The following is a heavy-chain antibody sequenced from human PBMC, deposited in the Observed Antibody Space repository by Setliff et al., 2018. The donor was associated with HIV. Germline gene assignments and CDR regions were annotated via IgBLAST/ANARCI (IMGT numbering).Heavy chain of an antibody. J-gene: IGHJ4*02. V-gene: IGHV4-34*01. CDR1: GGSFSGSY. Sequence: SETLSLTCAVYGGSFSGSYWSWIRPPPGKGLEWIGEINHSGSTNYSPSLKSRVTISVDTSKNQFSLKLSSVTAADTAVHYCASRRAAMWHGLFVGFENWGQGTLVTVSS. D-gene: IGHD1-26*01. CDR2: INHSGST. CDR3: ASRRAAMWHGLFVGFEN.